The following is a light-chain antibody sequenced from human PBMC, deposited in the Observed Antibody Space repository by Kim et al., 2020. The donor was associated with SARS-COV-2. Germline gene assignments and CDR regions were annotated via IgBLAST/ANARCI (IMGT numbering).Light chain of an antibody. CDR1: QSISSW. J-gene: IGKJ1*01. CDR3: QQYNRPATWT. CDR2: DAS. Sequence: DIQMTQSPSTLSASIGDRVTITCRASQSISSWLAWYQQKPGKAPKLLIYDASTLEGGVPSRFSGSGSGTEFTLTISSLQPDDFATYYCQQYNRPATWTFGQGTKVDIE. V-gene: IGKV1-5*01.